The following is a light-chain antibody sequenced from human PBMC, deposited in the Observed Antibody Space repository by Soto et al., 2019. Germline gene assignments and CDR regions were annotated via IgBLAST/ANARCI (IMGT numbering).Light chain of an antibody. V-gene: IGKV1-5*01. CDR1: QSISSW. CDR3: QQYNSFLLT. J-gene: IGKJ4*01. Sequence: DIQMPQSPSTLSASVGDRVPINCRASQSISSWLAWYQQKPGKAPKLLIYDASSLESGVPSRFSGSGSGTEFTLTISSLQPDDFATYYCQQYNSFLLTFGGGTKVEIK. CDR2: DAS.